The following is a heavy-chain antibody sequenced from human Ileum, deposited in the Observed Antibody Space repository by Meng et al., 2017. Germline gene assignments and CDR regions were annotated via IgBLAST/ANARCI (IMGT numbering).Heavy chain of an antibody. V-gene: IGHV3-66*01. D-gene: IGHD3-22*01. Sequence: VQRVESGGGLVQPGWSLRLSCAASGFTVSVNYMSWVRQAPGKGLEWVSCIYVDGRTYYADSVKGRFTIFRDSSKNTLYLQMNSLRAEDTAVYYCAKSVNFDAGGYYPWGQGTLVTVSS. CDR3: AKSVNFDAGGYYP. CDR1: GFTVSVNY. CDR2: IYVDGRT. J-gene: IGHJ5*02.